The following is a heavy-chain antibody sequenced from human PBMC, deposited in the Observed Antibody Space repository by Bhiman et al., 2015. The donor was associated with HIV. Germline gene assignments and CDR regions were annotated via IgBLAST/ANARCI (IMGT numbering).Heavy chain of an antibody. J-gene: IGHJ6*02. CDR1: GFTFSSYA. V-gene: IGHV3-21*03. D-gene: IGHD6-6*01. CDR2: ISSSGSYI. CDR3: AREGPYSSSDGMDV. Sequence: EVQLVESGGGLVQPGGSLRLSCVASGFTFSSYAMHWVRQAPGKGLEWVSSISSSGSYIYYADSVKGRFTISRDNAKNSLYLQLNSLRAEDTAVYYCAREGPYSSSDGMDVWGQGTTVTVSS.